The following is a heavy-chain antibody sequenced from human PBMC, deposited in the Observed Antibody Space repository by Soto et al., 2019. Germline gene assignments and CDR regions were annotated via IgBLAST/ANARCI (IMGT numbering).Heavy chain of an antibody. CDR1: GYTFTSYA. D-gene: IGHD4-17*01. Sequence: ASVKVSCKASGYTFTSYAMHWVRQAPGQRLEWMGWINAGNGNTKYSQKLQGRVTINRDASASTAYMEQSSLRSEDTAVYYCARGPKYYYGDYVGYYYYYMDVWGKGTTVTVSS. CDR3: ARGPKYYYGDYVGYYYYYMDV. V-gene: IGHV1-3*01. CDR2: INAGNGNT. J-gene: IGHJ6*03.